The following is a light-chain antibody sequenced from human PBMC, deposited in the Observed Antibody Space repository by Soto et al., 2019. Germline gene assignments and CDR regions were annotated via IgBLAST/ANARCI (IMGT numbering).Light chain of an antibody. Sequence: DIVMTQSPDSLAVSLGERATINCRSSQSVLYSSNNKNFLAWYQQKPGQPPNLLIYWASSRESGVPDRFSGSGSGTDFTLTISSVQAEDVAVYYCQQYYSTPPTFGQGTKLEIK. CDR2: WAS. CDR3: QQYYSTPPT. J-gene: IGKJ2*01. V-gene: IGKV4-1*01. CDR1: QSVLYSSNNKNF.